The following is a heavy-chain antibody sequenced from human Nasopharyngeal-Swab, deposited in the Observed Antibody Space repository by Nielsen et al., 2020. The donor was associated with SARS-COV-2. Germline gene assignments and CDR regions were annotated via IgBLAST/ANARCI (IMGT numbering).Heavy chain of an antibody. CDR1: GFIFSESA. CDR3: TTDFYFDY. V-gene: IGHV3-73*01. CDR2: IGDKAHNYAT. Sequence: GGSLRLSFAASGFIFSESALPWVRQASGKGLEWLGRIGDKAHNYATTYGASMKGRFTISRDDSKNTAFLQMDSLKTEDTALYYCTTDFYFDYWGQGTLVTVSS. J-gene: IGHJ4*02.